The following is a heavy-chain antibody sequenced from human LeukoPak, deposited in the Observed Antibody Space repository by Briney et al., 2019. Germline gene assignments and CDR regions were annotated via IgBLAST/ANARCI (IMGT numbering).Heavy chain of an antibody. CDR2: IKQDGSDK. V-gene: IGHV3-7*01. CDR1: GFTFSDYW. CDR3: ARSREGYYYHMDV. J-gene: IGHJ6*03. Sequence: SGGSLRLSFAASGFTFSDYWMSWVRQAPGKGLEWVSNIKQDGSDKDLVDSVKGRFTISRDNAKTSLYLLMNSLRVEDTAYYYCARSREGYYYHMDVWGRGTTVTVSS.